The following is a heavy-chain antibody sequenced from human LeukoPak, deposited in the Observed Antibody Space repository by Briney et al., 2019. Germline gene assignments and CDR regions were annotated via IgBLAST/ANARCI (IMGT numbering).Heavy chain of an antibody. CDR3: ARDRSSGNAFDI. J-gene: IGHJ3*02. Sequence: PSETLSLTCTVSGGSISSGDYYWSWIRQPPGKGLEWIGYIYYSGSTYYNPSLKSRVTISVDTSKNQSSLKLSSVTAADTAVYYCARDRSSGNAFDIWGQGTMVTVSS. D-gene: IGHD3-10*01. CDR1: GGSISSGDYY. CDR2: IYYSGST. V-gene: IGHV4-30-4*08.